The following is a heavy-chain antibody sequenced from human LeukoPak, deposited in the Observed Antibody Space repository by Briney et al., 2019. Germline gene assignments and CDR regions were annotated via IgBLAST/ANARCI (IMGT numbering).Heavy chain of an antibody. J-gene: IGHJ4*02. CDR1: GGSVSSSRYY. Sequence: SETLSLTCTVSGGSVSSSRYYWGWIRQPPAKGLEWIGGIYYGGSTYYNPSLKSRLTISADTSKNQFSLKVTSVTAADTAVYYCSTTTGGWYGVGDHWGQGALVTVSS. CDR2: IYYGGST. D-gene: IGHD6-19*01. CDR3: STTTGGWYGVGDH. V-gene: IGHV4-39*01.